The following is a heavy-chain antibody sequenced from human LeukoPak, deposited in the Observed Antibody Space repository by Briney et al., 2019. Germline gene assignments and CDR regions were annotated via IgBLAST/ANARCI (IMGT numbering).Heavy chain of an antibody. V-gene: IGHV4-59*01. Sequence: SETLSLTCTVSGGSISSYYWSWIRQPPGKGLEWIGYIYYSGSTNYNPSLKSRVTISVDTSKNQFSLKLSSVTAADTAVYYCARELVSGCYDNWFDPWGQGTLVTVSS. J-gene: IGHJ5*02. CDR2: IYYSGST. CDR1: GGSISSYY. CDR3: ARELVSGCYDNWFDP. D-gene: IGHD3-3*01.